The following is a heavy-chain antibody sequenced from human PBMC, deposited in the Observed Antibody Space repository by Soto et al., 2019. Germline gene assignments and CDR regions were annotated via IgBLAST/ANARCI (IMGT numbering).Heavy chain of an antibody. CDR3: ARGRGYSGQRRGWFDP. V-gene: IGHV4-59*01. D-gene: IGHD5-12*01. J-gene: IGHJ5*02. CDR2: IYYSGRT. Sequence: QLQLQESGPGLVKPSETLSLTCTVSGGSISTYYWNWIRQPPGKGLEWIGDIYYSGRTNYNPSLKSRVAISVDMSKTQFSLNLSSVTPADTAVYYCARGRGYSGQRRGWFDPWGQGTLVTVSS. CDR1: GGSISTYY.